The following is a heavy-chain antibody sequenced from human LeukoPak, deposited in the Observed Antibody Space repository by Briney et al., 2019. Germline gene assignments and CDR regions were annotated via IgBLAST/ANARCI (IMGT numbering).Heavy chain of an antibody. D-gene: IGHD5-12*01. CDR1: GFTFSSYS. CDR3: ARSQGYSGYDQFDY. Sequence: PGGSLRLSCAASGFTFSSYSMNWVRQAPGKGLEWVSYISSSGSTIYYADSVKGRFTISRDNAKNSLYLQMNSLRAEDTAVYYCARSQGYSGYDQFDYWGQGTLVTVSS. J-gene: IGHJ4*02. CDR2: ISSSGSTI. V-gene: IGHV3-48*04.